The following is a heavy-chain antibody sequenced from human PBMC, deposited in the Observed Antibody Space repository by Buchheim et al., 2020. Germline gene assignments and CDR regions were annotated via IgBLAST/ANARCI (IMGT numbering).Heavy chain of an antibody. J-gene: IGHJ6*03. CDR2: IRSKANSYAT. CDR3: SSSGYSSSWYEVYYYYYMDV. CDR1: GFTFSGSA. D-gene: IGHD6-13*01. Sequence: EVQLVESGGGLVQPGGSLKLSCAASGFTFSGSAMHWVRQASGKGLEWVGRIRSKANSYATAYAASVKGRFTISRDDSKNTAYLQMNSLKTEDTAVYYCSSSGYSSSWYEVYYYYYMDVWGKGTT. V-gene: IGHV3-73*02.